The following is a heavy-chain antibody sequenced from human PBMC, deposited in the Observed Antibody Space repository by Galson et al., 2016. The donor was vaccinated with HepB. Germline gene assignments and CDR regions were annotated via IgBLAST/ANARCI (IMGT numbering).Heavy chain of an antibody. J-gene: IGHJ4*02. V-gene: IGHV3-30*18. CDR2: ISHEGANK. CDR1: GFTFENYG. Sequence: SLRLSCAVRGFTFENYGMHWVRQAPGKGPEWLSLISHEGANKYYADSVKGRFTISRDNSENTLYLQMKSLRPEDTAVYYCAKVSDYHDSNGLFDYWGQGTQVTVSS. D-gene: IGHD3-22*01. CDR3: AKVSDYHDSNGLFDY.